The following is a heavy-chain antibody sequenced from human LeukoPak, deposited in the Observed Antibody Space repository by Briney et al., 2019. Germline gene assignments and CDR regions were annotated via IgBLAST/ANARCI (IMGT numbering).Heavy chain of an antibody. D-gene: IGHD3-22*01. J-gene: IGHJ4*02. CDR1: GYTFTCYY. CDR2: INPNSGGT. CDR3: ARAPVSYYYDSSPFDY. V-gene: IGHV1-2*02. Sequence: GASVKVSCKGSGYTFTCYYMHWVRQAHGQGLEWMGCINPNSGGTNYAQKFQGRVTMTRDTSISTAYMELSRLRSDDTAVYYCARAPVSYYYDSSPFDYWGQGTLVTVSS.